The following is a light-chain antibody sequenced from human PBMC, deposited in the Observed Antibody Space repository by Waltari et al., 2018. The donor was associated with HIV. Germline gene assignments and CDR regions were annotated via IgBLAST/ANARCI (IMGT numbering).Light chain of an antibody. Sequence: QSALTQPPSASGSPGQSVTISCTGTNSDIGGYNYVSWYQQHPGKAPKLVISEVTKRPSGVPGRGSGSKSGTTASLTVAGLQAEDEADYYCSSYANKNGFYVVFGGGTRLTVL. CDR1: NSDIGGYNY. V-gene: IGLV2-8*01. CDR3: SSYANKNGFYVV. CDR2: EVT. J-gene: IGLJ2*01.